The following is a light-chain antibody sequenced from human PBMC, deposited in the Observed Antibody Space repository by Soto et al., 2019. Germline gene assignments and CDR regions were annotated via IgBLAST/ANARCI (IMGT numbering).Light chain of an antibody. V-gene: IGLV1-44*01. Sequence: QSVLTQPPSMSGTPGQRVTVSCSGSSSNIGNNVVTWYQQLPGTAPKVLIYSTSQRSSGVPGRFSGSKSGASASLSISGLQSEDEADYYCAAWDDRLDVYVFGTGTKLTVL. CDR3: AAWDDRLDVYV. J-gene: IGLJ1*01. CDR2: STS. CDR1: SSNIGNNV.